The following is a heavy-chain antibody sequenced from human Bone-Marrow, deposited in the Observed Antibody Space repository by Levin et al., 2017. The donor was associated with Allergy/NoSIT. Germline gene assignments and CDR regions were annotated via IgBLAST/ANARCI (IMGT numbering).Heavy chain of an antibody. CDR1: GGVFNSHA. V-gene: IGHV1-69*13. Sequence: SVKVSCKASGGVFNSHAFSWVRQAPGQGLEWIGGIIPVLDQITYSQKFQARVSLSADDSTSSAYLELTNLTSEDTAVYYCARDGHILRFSNWPPALDYWGQGTLIIVSA. CDR3: ARDGHILRFSNWPPALDY. CDR2: IIPVLDQI. J-gene: IGHJ4*02. D-gene: IGHD3-3*01.